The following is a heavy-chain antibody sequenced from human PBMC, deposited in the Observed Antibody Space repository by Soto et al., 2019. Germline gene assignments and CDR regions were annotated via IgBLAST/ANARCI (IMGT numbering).Heavy chain of an antibody. CDR1: GFTFSRHA. J-gene: IGHJ4*02. V-gene: IGHV3-30*04. CDR2: ISTDGRDK. Sequence: QVQLVESGGGVVQPGRSLRLSCAASGFTFSRHAMHWVRLAPGKGLEWVAVISTDGRDKYHADSVKGRFTISRDNSKNTLYLQMNSLRAEDTAVYYCAKDHDLAAAGYYFDYWGQGTLVTVSS. D-gene: IGHD6-13*01. CDR3: AKDHDLAAAGYYFDY.